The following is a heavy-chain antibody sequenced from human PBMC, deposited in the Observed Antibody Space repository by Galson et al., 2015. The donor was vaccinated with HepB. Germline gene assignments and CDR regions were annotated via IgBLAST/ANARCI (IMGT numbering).Heavy chain of an antibody. D-gene: IGHD3-10*01. J-gene: IGHJ4*02. CDR3: AKGGRSYLSDDVFYPGFDD. Sequence: SLRLSCAASGFRFRSDGMHWVRQAPGKGLEWVAGISYDGGKEHYADSVKGRFTISRDNSKDTLYLLMNSLRAEDTAVYFCAKGGRSYLSDDVFYPGFDDWDQGTLVTVSS. V-gene: IGHV3-30*18. CDR2: ISYDGGKE. CDR1: GFRFRSDG.